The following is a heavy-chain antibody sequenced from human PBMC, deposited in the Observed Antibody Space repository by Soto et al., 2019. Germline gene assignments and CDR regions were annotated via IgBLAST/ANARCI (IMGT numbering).Heavy chain of an antibody. CDR3: ASRGRAARHGYCDL. CDR1: GGSISSYY. J-gene: IGHJ2*01. V-gene: IGHV4-59*01. D-gene: IGHD6-13*01. Sequence: KASETLSLTCTVSGGSISSYYWSWIRQPPGKGLEWIGYIYYSGSTNYHPSLKSRVTISVDTSKIQFSMTLSSVTAADTAVHYGASRGRAARHGYCDLWGRGTLGIVS. CDR2: IYYSGST.